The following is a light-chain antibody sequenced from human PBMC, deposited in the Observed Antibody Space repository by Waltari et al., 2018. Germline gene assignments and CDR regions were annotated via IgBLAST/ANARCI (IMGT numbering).Light chain of an antibody. J-gene: IGKJ1*01. CDR1: QSVLYSPNNKNY. Sequence: DIVMTQSPDSLAVSLGERATIKCKSSQSVLYSPNNKNYLAWYQQKPGQPPKLLIYWASTRESGFPDRFSGSGSGTDFTLTISSLQAEDVAVYYCQQYYSTLRRTFGQGTKVEIK. CDR2: WAS. CDR3: QQYYSTLRRT. V-gene: IGKV4-1*01.